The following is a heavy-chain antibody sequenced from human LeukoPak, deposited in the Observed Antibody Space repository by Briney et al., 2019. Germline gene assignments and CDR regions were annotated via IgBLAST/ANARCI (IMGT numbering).Heavy chain of an antibody. V-gene: IGHV4-39*01. D-gene: IGHD3-3*01. CDR3: ARQSGAVLHYSDY. Sequence: SETLSLTCTVSGGSISSSSYYWGWIRQPPGKGLEWIGSIYYSGSTYYNPSLKSRVTISVDTSKNQFSLKLSTVTPTDTAVYYCARQSGAVLHYSDYWGQGTLVTVSS. CDR2: IYYSGST. CDR1: GGSISSSSYY. J-gene: IGHJ4*02.